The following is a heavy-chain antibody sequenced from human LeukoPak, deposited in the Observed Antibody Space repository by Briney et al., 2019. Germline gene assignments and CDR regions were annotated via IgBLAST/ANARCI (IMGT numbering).Heavy chain of an antibody. Sequence: ASVKVSCKASGYTFSTHAIQWVRQAPGQTFQWMGWINAGNGDTKYSEDFQGRVTITRDTSASTAYMELSSLRSEDTAVYYCARGQLERRYYYYYMDVWGKGTTVTISS. CDR1: GYTFSTHA. CDR3: ARGQLERRYYYYYMDV. V-gene: IGHV1-3*03. J-gene: IGHJ6*03. CDR2: INAGNGDT. D-gene: IGHD1-1*01.